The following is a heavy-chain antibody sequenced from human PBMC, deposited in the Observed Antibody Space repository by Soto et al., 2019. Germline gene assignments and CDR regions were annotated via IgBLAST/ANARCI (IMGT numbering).Heavy chain of an antibody. Sequence: QLQLQESGSGLVKPSQTLSLTCAVSGGSISSGGYSWSWIRQPPGKGLEWIGYIYHSGSTYYNPSLKSRFTISVDRSKNQLPLKLSSVTAADTAVYYCARGGSPSGITEYSKHGGQGPLVPVPS. D-gene: IGHD6-6*01. CDR2: IYHSGST. J-gene: IGHJ1*01. V-gene: IGHV4-30-2*01. CDR1: GGSISSGGYS. CDR3: ARGGSPSGITEYSKH.